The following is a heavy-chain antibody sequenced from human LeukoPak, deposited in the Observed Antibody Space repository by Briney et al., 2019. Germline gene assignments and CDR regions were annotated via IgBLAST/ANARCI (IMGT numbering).Heavy chain of an antibody. J-gene: IGHJ5*02. D-gene: IGHD6-19*01. CDR1: GYTFTSYY. V-gene: IGHV1-46*01. CDR2: INPSGGST. CDR3: ARDPGTSSGWYNYFDP. Sequence: ASVKISCKPSGYTFTSYYIHWVRQAPGQGLEWMGIINPSGGSTSYAQKFQDGVTVTRDMSTSTVYMELSSLRSEDTAVYYCARDPGTSSGWYNYFDPWGQGTLVTVSS.